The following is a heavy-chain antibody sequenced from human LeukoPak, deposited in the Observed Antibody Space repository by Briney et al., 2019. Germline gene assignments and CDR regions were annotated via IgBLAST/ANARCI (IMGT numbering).Heavy chain of an antibody. CDR3: AKYPYDSSGYYCDY. V-gene: IGHV3-23*01. CDR1: GFIFGNYY. J-gene: IGHJ4*02. Sequence: GGSLRLSCEASGFIFGNYYMSWVRQAPGKGLEWVAAISGSGGSTYYADSVKGRFTISRDNSKNTLYLQMNSLRAEDTAVYYCAKYPYDSSGYYCDYWGQGTLVTVSS. D-gene: IGHD3-22*01. CDR2: ISGSGGST.